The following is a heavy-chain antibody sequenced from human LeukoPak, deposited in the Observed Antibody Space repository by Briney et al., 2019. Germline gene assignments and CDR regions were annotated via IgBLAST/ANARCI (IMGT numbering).Heavy chain of an antibody. D-gene: IGHD2-2*01. Sequence: ASVKVSCKASGYTFTSYGISWVRQAPGQGLEWMGWISAYNGNTNYAQKLQGRVTMTTDTSTSTAYMELRSLRSEDTAVYYCAREKSGYCSSTSCAFDYWGQGTLVTVSS. CDR2: ISAYNGNT. CDR1: GYTFTSYG. CDR3: AREKSGYCSSTSCAFDY. V-gene: IGHV1-18*01. J-gene: IGHJ4*02.